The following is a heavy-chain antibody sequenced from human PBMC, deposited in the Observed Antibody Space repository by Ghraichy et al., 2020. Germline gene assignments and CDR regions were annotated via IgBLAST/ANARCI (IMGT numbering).Heavy chain of an antibody. J-gene: IGHJ6*03. CDR2: VNHSGST. D-gene: IGHD3-3*01. CDR3: ARGIAIFRVDTGLYYYYMDV. V-gene: IGHV4-34*01. CDR1: GASFSGFY. Sequence: SETLSLTCAVYGASFSGFYWSWIRQPPGKGLEWIGEVNHSGSTNYNPSLKSRVTISEDTSKNQFSLKLSSVTAADTAVYFCARGIAIFRVDTGLYYYYMDVWGEGTTVTVSS.